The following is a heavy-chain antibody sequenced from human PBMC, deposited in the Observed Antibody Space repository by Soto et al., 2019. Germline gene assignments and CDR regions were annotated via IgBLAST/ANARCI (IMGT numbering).Heavy chain of an antibody. Sequence: GASVKVSCKASGFTFTSSAVQWVRQARGQRLEWIGWIVVGSGNTNYAQKFQERVTITRDMSTSTAYMELSSLRSEDTAVYYCAASPSSSGYSFDYWGQGTLVTVSS. CDR1: GFTFTSSA. CDR2: IVVGSGNT. CDR3: AASPSSSGYSFDY. D-gene: IGHD3-22*01. J-gene: IGHJ4*02. V-gene: IGHV1-58*01.